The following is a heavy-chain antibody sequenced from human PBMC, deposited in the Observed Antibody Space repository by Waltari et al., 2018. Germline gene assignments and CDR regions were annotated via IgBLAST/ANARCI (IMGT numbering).Heavy chain of an antibody. CDR2: INHSGST. V-gene: IGHV4-34*01. CDR1: GGSFSGYY. CDR3: ARGRDIERRLSGTSCFLRY. Sequence: QVQLQQWGAGLLKPSETLSLTCAVYGGSFSGYYWSWIRQPPGKGLEWIGEINHSGSTNSNPSLKSRVTISVDTSKNQLSLKVSSVTAADTAVYFCARGRDIERRLSGTSCFLRYWGQGTLVTVSS. D-gene: IGHD2-2*01. J-gene: IGHJ4*02.